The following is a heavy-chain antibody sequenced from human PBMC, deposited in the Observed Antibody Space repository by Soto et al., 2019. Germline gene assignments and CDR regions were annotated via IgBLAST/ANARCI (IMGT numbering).Heavy chain of an antibody. CDR2: IIPIFGTA. Sequence: SVKVSCKASGGTFSSYAISWVRQAPGQGLEWMGGIIPIFGTANYAQKFQGRVTITADESTSTAYMELSSLRSEDTAVYYCASACHAPGSSYTAPQIYGMDVWGQGTTVTVSS. J-gene: IGHJ6*02. V-gene: IGHV1-69*13. CDR1: GGTFSSYA. CDR3: ASACHAPGSSYTAPQIYGMDV. D-gene: IGHD3-10*01.